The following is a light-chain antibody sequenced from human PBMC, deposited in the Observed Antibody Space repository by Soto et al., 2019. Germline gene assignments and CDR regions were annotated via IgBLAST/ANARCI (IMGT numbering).Light chain of an antibody. Sequence: EIVMTQSPATLSVSPGERATLSCRASQSVSSSLAWYQQKPGQAPRLLIYGASTRATGIPARFSGSGSGTEFTLTISSLQSEDCAVYYCQHYNNWPRTFGQGTKVEIK. CDR2: GAS. CDR1: QSVSSS. V-gene: IGKV3-15*01. J-gene: IGKJ1*01. CDR3: QHYNNWPRT.